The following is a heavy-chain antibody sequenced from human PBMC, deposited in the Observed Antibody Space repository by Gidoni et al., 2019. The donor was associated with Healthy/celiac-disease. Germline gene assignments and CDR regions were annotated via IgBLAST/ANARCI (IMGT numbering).Heavy chain of an antibody. CDR1: GGSISSGSYY. D-gene: IGHD6-6*01. CDR2: IYTSGST. CDR3: ARETLRKSQLEGWFDP. J-gene: IGHJ5*02. Sequence: QVQLQESGPGLVKPSQTLSLTCTVSGGSISSGSYYWSWIRQPAGKGLEWIGRIYTSGSTNYNPSLKSRVTMSVDTSKNQFSLKLSSVTAADTAVYYCARETLRKSQLEGWFDPWGQGTLVTVSS. V-gene: IGHV4-61*02.